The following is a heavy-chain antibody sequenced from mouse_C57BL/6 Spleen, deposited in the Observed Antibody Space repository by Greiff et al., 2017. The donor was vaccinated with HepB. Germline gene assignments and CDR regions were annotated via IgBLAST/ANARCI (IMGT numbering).Heavy chain of an antibody. D-gene: IGHD1-2*01. J-gene: IGHJ2*01. Sequence: VHVKQSGAELVRPGASVKLSCTASGFNIKDDYMHWVKQRPEQGLEWIGWIDPENGDTEYASKFQGKATITADTSSNTAYLQLSSLTSEDTAVYYCTTNLFITTVGDYWGQGTTLTVSS. CDR2: IDPENGDT. V-gene: IGHV14-4*01. CDR3: TTNLFITTVGDY. CDR1: GFNIKDDY.